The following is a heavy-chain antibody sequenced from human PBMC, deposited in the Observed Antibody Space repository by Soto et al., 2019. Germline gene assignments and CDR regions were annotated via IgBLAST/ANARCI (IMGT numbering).Heavy chain of an antibody. V-gene: IGHV1-18*01. Sequence: QVQLVQSGAEVKKPGASVKVSCKASGYTFRNYGISWVRQAPGQGLEWMGWISPYNGNTHYEQNVQDRVSMTTDTFTNTAFMELRSLRSDDTAVDYCARGPSPLQLVTDYFDLWGQGTLVIVSS. J-gene: IGHJ5*02. CDR2: ISPYNGNT. D-gene: IGHD1-1*01. CDR1: GYTFRNYG. CDR3: ARGPSPLQLVTDYFDL.